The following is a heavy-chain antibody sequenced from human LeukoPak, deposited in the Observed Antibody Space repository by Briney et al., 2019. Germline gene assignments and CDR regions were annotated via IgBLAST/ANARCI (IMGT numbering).Heavy chain of an antibody. CDR3: ARVLQRWFDP. D-gene: IGHD4-11*01. V-gene: IGHV4-61*02. Sequence: SETLSLTCTVSGGSISSGTYYWSWIRQPAGKGLEWIGRIYTSGSTNYNPSLKSRITISVDTSKNQFSLKLSSVTAADTAVYYCARVLQRWFDPWGQGTLVTVSS. CDR1: GGSISSGTYY. J-gene: IGHJ5*02. CDR2: IYTSGST.